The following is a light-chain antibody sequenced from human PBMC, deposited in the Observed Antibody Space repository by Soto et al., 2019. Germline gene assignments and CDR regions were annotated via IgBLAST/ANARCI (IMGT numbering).Light chain of an antibody. V-gene: IGKV1-39*01. Sequence: DIQSTQSPSTLSADIGDRVTITCRASQSISSYLNWYQQKPGKAPKLLIYAASSLQSGVPSRFSGSGSGTDFTLTINSLQPEDFATYYCQQCYSAPRTFGQGTKVDIK. J-gene: IGKJ1*01. CDR1: QSISSY. CDR3: QQCYSAPRT. CDR2: AAS.